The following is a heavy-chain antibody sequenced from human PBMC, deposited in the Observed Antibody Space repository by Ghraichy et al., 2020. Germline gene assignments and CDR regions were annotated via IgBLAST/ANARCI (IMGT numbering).Heavy chain of an antibody. CDR1: GYTFTSYT. Sequence: ASVKVSCKASGYTFTSYTIHWVRQAPGQRLEWMGWINAENGNTQYSQKFQGRVTITRDTSASTAYMDLSSMKFEDTAVYYCARQGSYLSFDYWGQGTLVTVSS. CDR3: ARQGSYLSFDY. D-gene: IGHD3-10*01. V-gene: IGHV1-3*01. J-gene: IGHJ4*02. CDR2: INAENGNT.